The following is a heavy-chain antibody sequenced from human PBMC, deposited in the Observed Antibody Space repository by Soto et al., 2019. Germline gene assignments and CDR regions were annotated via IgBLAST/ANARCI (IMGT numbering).Heavy chain of an antibody. D-gene: IGHD4-17*01. V-gene: IGHV3-30-3*01. CDR1: GFTFSSYA. J-gene: IGHJ4*02. CDR3: ARSSSLRLPSGY. CDR2: ISYDGSNK. Sequence: QVQLVESGGGVVQPGRSLRLSCAASGFTFSSYAMHWVRQAPGKGLEWVAVISYDGSNKYYADSVKGRFTISRDNSKNTLYRQMNSLRAEDTAVYYCARSSSLRLPSGYWGQGTLVTVSS.